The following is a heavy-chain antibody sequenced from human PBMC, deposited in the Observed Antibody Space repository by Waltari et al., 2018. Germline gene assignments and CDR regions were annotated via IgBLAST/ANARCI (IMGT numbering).Heavy chain of an antibody. CDR1: GASISTSYW. CDR2: IHQSGRT. D-gene: IGHD2-15*01. CDR3: AADRGRGIYFEY. Sequence: QVHLQEAGPGLVKPSGTLSLTCAVPGASISTSYWWSWVRQPPGKGLEWLGQIHQSGRTNYNPSLDSRAIVSMDTSNNQISLKLTSATAADTAVYYCAADRGRGIYFEYWGQGTLVTVSP. J-gene: IGHJ4*02. V-gene: IGHV4-4*02.